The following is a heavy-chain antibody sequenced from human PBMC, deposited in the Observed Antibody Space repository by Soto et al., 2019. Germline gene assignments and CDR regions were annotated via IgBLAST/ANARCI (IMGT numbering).Heavy chain of an antibody. CDR2: ISVHNGNT. J-gene: IGHJ4*02. Sequence: QVHLVQSGAEVKKPGASVQVSCKGTGYAFTTYGITWVRQAPGQGLEWMGWISVHNGNTNYAQKLQGRVTVTRDTSTSTAYMELRSLRSDDTAVYYCARGRYGDYWGQGALVTVSS. D-gene: IGHD1-1*01. V-gene: IGHV1-18*01. CDR3: ARGRYGDY. CDR1: GYAFTTYG.